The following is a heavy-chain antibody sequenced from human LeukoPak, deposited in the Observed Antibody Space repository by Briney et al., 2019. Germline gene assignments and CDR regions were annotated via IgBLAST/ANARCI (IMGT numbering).Heavy chain of an antibody. CDR1: GFTFGSYG. J-gene: IGHJ4*02. D-gene: IGHD5-12*01. Sequence: GGSLRLSCAASGFTFGSYGMHWVRQAPGKGLEWVAVIWYDGSDKYYADSVTGRFTISRDNAKNSLYLQMNSLRAEDTAVYYCARGEGYSGHADWGQGTLVTVSS. CDR3: ARGEGYSGHAD. CDR2: IWYDGSDK. V-gene: IGHV3-33*03.